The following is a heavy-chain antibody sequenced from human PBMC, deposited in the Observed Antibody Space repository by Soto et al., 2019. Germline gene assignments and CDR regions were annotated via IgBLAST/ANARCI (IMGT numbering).Heavy chain of an antibody. Sequence: QVQLVQSGAEVKKPGASVKVSCKASGYTFTSNAMHWVRQAPGQRLEWMGCINAGNGNTKYSQKFQGSVTITRDTAASTAYMELSSLRSEDTAVYYCARDLEVGSGSYYYYYYFGMDVWGQGTTVTGSS. J-gene: IGHJ6*01. CDR3: ARDLEVGSGSYYYYYYFGMDV. V-gene: IGHV1-3*01. CDR1: GYTFTSNA. CDR2: INAGNGNT. D-gene: IGHD3-10*01.